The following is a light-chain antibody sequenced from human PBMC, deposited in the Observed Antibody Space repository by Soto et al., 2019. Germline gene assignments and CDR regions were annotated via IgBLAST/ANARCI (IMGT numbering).Light chain of an antibody. CDR2: HAS. J-gene: IGKJ4*01. Sequence: ENVLTQSPGTLSLSPGERATLSCRASQSISSSYLSWYQQKPGQTPTLLIYHASSRATGIPARFSGSGFGTAFTLTISRMEHEDFVVYYCQQYGDSLLTFGGGTKVEIK. CDR3: QQYGDSLLT. V-gene: IGKV3-20*01. CDR1: QSISSSY.